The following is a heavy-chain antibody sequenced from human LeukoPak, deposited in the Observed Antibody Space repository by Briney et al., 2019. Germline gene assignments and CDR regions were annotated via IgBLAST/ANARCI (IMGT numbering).Heavy chain of an antibody. V-gene: IGHV3-23*01. CDR3: AKEKYYYDSSGLTYYFDY. Sequence: GGSLRLSCAASGFTFSSYAMSWVRQAPGKGLEWVSAISGSGGSTYYADSVKGRFTISRDNSKNTLYLQMNSLRAEDTAVYYCAKEKYYYDSSGLTYYFDYWGQGTLVTVSS. D-gene: IGHD3-22*01. CDR1: GFTFSSYA. CDR2: ISGSGGST. J-gene: IGHJ4*02.